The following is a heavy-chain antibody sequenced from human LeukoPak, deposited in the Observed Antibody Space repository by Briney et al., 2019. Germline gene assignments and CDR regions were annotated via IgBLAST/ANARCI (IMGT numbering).Heavy chain of an antibody. CDR3: ARDLYYDFWSGPNNWFDP. J-gene: IGHJ5*02. V-gene: IGHV1-69*05. Sequence: SVKVSCKASGGTFSSYAISWVRQAPGQGLEWMGGIIPIFGTANYAQKFQGRVTITTDESTSTAYMELSSPRSEDTAVYYCARDLYYDFWSGPNNWFDPWGQGTLVTVSS. CDR1: GGTFSSYA. CDR2: IIPIFGTA. D-gene: IGHD3-3*01.